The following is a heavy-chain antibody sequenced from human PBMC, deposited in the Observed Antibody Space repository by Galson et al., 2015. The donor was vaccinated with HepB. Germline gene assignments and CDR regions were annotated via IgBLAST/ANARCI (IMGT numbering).Heavy chain of an antibody. CDR3: AKDLRFLETYGMDV. CDR2: IRATAGTT. J-gene: IGHJ6*02. Sequence: SLRLSCAASGFTFSSYAMTWVRLAPGKGLEWVSTIRATAGTTYYADSVKGRFTISRDNSQNTAYLQVNSLRAEDTAIYYCAKDLRFLETYGMDVWGQGTTVTVSS. D-gene: IGHD3-3*01. CDR1: GFTFSSYA. V-gene: IGHV3-23*01.